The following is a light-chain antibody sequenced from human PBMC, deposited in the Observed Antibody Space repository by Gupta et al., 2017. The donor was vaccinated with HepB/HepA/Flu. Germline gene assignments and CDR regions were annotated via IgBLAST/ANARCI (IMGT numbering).Light chain of an antibody. J-gene: IGKJ1*01. CDR1: ESVSTTY. Sequence: EILLTQSPGTLSLSPGERATLSCRASESVSTTYLAWYQQRPGQAPRLLIYGASTRATGIADRFSGSGSGTXFTLTIXRLEPEDFAVYYCQQDSNSPRTFGXGTKVEIK. CDR2: GAS. CDR3: QQDSNSPRT. V-gene: IGKV3-20*01.